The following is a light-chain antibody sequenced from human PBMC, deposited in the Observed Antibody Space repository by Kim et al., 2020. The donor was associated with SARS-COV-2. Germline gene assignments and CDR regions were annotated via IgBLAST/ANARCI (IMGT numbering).Light chain of an antibody. CDR3: QTWGTGGV. J-gene: IGLJ3*02. CDR1: SGDSSYA. V-gene: IGLV4-69*01. CDR2: LNTDGSH. Sequence: QLVLTQSPSASASLGASVKLTCTLSSGDSSYAIAWHQQQPEKGPRYLMKLNTDGSHSKGDGIPDRFAASSSGAERYLTISGIQSEDEADYYCQTWGTGGVFGGGTQLTVL.